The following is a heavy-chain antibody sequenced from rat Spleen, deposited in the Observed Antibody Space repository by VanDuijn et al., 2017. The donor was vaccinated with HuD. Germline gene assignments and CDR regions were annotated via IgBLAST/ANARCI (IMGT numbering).Heavy chain of an antibody. D-gene: IGHD5-1*01. J-gene: IGHJ2*01. V-gene: IGHV5S23*01. CDR2: ISTAGSNT. CDR1: GFTFGDYN. CDR3: ARHGTDY. Sequence: EVQLVESGGGLVQPGRSLKLSCAASGFTFGDYNMAWVRQAPKKGLEWVAYISTAGSNTFYRDSVKGRFTISRDNDKSTLYLQMDSLRSEDTATYYCARHGTDYWGQGVMVTVSS.